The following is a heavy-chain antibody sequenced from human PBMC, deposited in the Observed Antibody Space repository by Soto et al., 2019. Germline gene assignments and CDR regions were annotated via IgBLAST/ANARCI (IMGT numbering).Heavy chain of an antibody. CDR1: GFTFSSYA. CDR2: ISYDGSNK. J-gene: IGHJ2*01. CDR3: ARPLWRDDYNWGYFDL. Sequence: QVQLVESGGGVVQPGRSQRLSCAASGFTFSSYAMHWVRQAPGKGLEWVAVISYDGSNKYYADSVKGRFNISRDNSKNSLYLQMNSLRAEDTAVYYCARPLWRDDYNWGYFDLWGRGTLVTVSS. D-gene: IGHD4-4*01. V-gene: IGHV3-30-3*01.